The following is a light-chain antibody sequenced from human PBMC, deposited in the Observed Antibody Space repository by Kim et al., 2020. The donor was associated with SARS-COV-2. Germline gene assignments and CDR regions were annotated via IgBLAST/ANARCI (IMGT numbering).Light chain of an antibody. Sequence: PPALSVHQGQTASITCSGDKLGDKYACWYQQKPGQSPVLVIYQDSKRPSGIPERFSGSNSGNTATLTISGTQAMDEAVYYCQAWEVFGGGTQLTVL. CDR1: KLGDKY. CDR3: QAWEV. V-gene: IGLV3-1*01. J-gene: IGLJ3*02. CDR2: QDS.